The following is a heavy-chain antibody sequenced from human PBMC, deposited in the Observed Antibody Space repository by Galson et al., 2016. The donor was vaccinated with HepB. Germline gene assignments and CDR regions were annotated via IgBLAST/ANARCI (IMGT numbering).Heavy chain of an antibody. CDR3: ARDAAWGWFDP. CDR2: INSDGTIS. CDR1: GFAFSSHW. Sequence: SLRLSCAASGFAFSSHWMHWVRQDLGKGLVWVSRINSDGTISNYADSVKGRFTISRDNAKNTLYLQMHSLRAEDTAVYYCARDAAWGWFDPWGQGTLVTVSS. D-gene: IGHD3-16*01. J-gene: IGHJ5*02. V-gene: IGHV3-74*01.